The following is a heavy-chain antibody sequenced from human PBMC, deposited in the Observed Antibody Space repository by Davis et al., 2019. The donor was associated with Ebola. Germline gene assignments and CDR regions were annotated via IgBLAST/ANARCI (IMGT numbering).Heavy chain of an antibody. J-gene: IGHJ3*02. D-gene: IGHD2-15*01. CDR2: INPNSGGT. CDR3: ARDSYCSGGSCPGAFDI. V-gene: IGHV1-2*04. Sequence: ASVKVSCKASGYTFTGYYMHWVRQAPGQGLEWMGWINPNSGGTNYAQKFQGWVTMTRDTSIGTAYMELSRLRSDDTAVYYCARDSYCSGGSCPGAFDIWGQGTMVTVSS. CDR1: GYTFTGYY.